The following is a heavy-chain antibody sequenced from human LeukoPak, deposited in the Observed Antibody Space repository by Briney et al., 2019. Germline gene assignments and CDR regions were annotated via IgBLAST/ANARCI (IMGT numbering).Heavy chain of an antibody. CDR2: IYPGDSDT. CDR3: ARSEPPTWSDY. CDR1: GYSFSSYW. J-gene: IGHJ4*02. Sequence: PGESLKISCKASGYSFSSYWIGWVRQMPGKGLELMGIIYPGDSDTRYSPSFQGQVTISADKSISTAYLQWSSLKASDTAIYYCARSEPPTWSDYWGRGTLVTVSS. V-gene: IGHV5-51*01. D-gene: IGHD2-8*02.